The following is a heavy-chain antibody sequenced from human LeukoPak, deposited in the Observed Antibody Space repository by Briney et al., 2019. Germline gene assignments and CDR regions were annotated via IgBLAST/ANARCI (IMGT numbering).Heavy chain of an antibody. CDR3: TRVGYIDEGIDY. V-gene: IGHV3-7*04. D-gene: IGHD5-24*01. Sequence: VGSLRLSRVASGFPFRGYWMTWVCQALGKGREWGANIKQDSSKKSYVDSVKGRFTISRDNAKNSLYLQMNSLRAEDTAIYYCTRVGYIDEGIDYWGQGTLVTVSS. CDR1: GFPFRGYW. CDR2: IKQDSSKK. J-gene: IGHJ4*02.